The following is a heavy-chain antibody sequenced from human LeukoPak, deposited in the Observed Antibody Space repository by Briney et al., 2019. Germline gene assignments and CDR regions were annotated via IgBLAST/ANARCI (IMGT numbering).Heavy chain of an antibody. CDR3: ARAQGIAAAVKWFDP. V-gene: IGHV1-18*01. J-gene: IGHJ5*02. D-gene: IGHD6-13*01. CDR2: ISAYNGNT. CDR1: GYTFTSYG. Sequence: ASVKVSCKASGYTFTSYGISWVRQAPGQGLEWMGWISAYNGNTNYAQKLQGRVTMTTDTSTSTAYMELRSLRSDDTAVYYCARAQGIAAAVKWFDPWGQGTLVTVSS.